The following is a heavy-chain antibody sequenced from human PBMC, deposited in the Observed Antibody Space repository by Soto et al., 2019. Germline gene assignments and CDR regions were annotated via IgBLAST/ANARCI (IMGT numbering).Heavy chain of an antibody. Sequence: ASVKVSCKASGFTFSACAIHWVRQAPGQGLEWMGWVNPGNGDAEYSQNFQGRVTITRDTSASTSFMEVSSLRSEDTAVYYCAKAGDYDDHSFDRWGQGTLVTVSS. CDR1: GFTFSACA. CDR2: VNPGNGDA. CDR3: AKAGDYDDHSFDR. V-gene: IGHV1-3*01. J-gene: IGHJ4*02. D-gene: IGHD4-17*01.